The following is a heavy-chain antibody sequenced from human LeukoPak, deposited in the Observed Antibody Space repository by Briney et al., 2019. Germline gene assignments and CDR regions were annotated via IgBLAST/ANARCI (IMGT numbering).Heavy chain of an antibody. Sequence: PGRSLRLSCAASGFTFDDYAMHWVRQAPGKGLEWVSGISWNSGSIGYADSVKGRFTISRDNAKNSLYLQMNSLRAEDTALYYCARDYCSSTSCLFDYWGQGTLVTVSS. CDR2: ISWNSGSI. CDR3: ARDYCSSTSCLFDY. V-gene: IGHV3-9*01. D-gene: IGHD2-2*01. CDR1: GFTFDDYA. J-gene: IGHJ4*02.